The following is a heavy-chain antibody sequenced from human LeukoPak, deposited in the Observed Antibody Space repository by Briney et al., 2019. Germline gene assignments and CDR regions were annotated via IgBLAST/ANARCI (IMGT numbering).Heavy chain of an antibody. V-gene: IGHV1-8*01. CDR2: MNPNSGNT. CDR1: GYTFTSYD. J-gene: IGHJ6*03. D-gene: IGHD2-15*01. CDR3: ARQGYVVVAATVCYYMDV. Sequence: ASVKVSCKASGYTFTSYDINWVRRATGQGLEWMGWMNPNSGNTGYAQKFQGRVTMTRNTSISTAYMELTSLRSEDTAVYYCARQGYVVVAATVCYYMDVWGKGTTVTVSS.